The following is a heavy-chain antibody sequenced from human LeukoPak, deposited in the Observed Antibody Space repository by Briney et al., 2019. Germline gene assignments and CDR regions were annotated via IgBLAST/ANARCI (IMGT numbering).Heavy chain of an antibody. D-gene: IGHD6-13*01. CDR3: ARGIAAAGGRWFDP. J-gene: IGHJ5*02. CDR1: GYTFTDYY. Sequence: GASVTVSCTASGYTFTDYYMHWVRQAPGQGLEWMGWINPNSGGTNYAQPLQGRVTMTRDTSISTAYMELSNLRSDDTAVYYCARGIAAAGGRWFDPWGQGALVSVSS. V-gene: IGHV1-2*02. CDR2: INPNSGGT.